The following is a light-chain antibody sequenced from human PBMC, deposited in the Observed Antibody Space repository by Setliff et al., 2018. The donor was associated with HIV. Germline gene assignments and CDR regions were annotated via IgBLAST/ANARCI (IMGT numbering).Light chain of an antibody. Sequence: QSVLTQPASVSGSPGQSITISCTGTSSDVGGYNYVSRYQLHPGKAPKLMIYGVRNRPSGVPNRFSGSKSDNTASLTISGLQAEDEADYYCSSFSGINTLFGGGTKVTV. CDR2: GVR. CDR3: SSFSGINTL. V-gene: IGLV2-14*03. J-gene: IGLJ2*01. CDR1: SSDVGGYNY.